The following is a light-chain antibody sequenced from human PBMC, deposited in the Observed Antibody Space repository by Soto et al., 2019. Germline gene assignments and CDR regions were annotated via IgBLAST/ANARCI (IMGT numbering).Light chain of an antibody. CDR1: SSNIGNNY. Sequence: QAVVTQPPSVSAAPGQKVTISCSGGSSNIGNNYVSWYQQLPGTAPKLLICENDKRPSGIPDRFSGSKSGTSATLGITGLQTGDEADYYCGTWDSSLSAVVFGGGTKLTVL. V-gene: IGLV1-51*02. CDR3: GTWDSSLSAVV. J-gene: IGLJ2*01. CDR2: END.